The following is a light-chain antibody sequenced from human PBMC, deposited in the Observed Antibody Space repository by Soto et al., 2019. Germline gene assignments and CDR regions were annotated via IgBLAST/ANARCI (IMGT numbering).Light chain of an antibody. CDR1: QSVSNN. Sequence: ILMTQSPATLSVSPGERATLSCRASQSVSNNLAWYQQKPGQAPRLLIYDASTRANGIPARFSGSGSGTEFTLTISGLQSEDFAVYYGQQYNNWPPWTVGQGTKVEIK. CDR3: QQYNNWPPWT. J-gene: IGKJ1*01. V-gene: IGKV3-15*01. CDR2: DAS.